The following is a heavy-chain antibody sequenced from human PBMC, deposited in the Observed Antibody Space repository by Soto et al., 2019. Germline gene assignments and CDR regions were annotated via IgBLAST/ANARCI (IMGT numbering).Heavy chain of an antibody. CDR3: ARDRGLSSSWKFDY. V-gene: IGHV3-33*01. D-gene: IGHD6-13*01. J-gene: IGHJ4*02. CDR2: IWYDGSNK. CDR1: GFTFSSYG. Sequence: GGSLRLSCAASGFTFSSYGMHWVRQAPGKGLEWVAVIWYDGSNKYYADSVKGRFTISRDNSKDTLYLQMNSLRAEDTAVYYCARDRGLSSSWKFDYWGQGTLVTVSS.